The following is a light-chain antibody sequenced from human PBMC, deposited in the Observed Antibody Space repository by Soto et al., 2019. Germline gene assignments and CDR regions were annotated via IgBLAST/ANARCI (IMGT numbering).Light chain of an antibody. V-gene: IGKV2-28*01. CDR3: MQVLQTPLT. J-gene: IGKJ4*01. Sequence: DIVMTQSPLSLPVPPGEPASISCRSSQSLLHRNGYNYLDWYLQKAGQSPQLLIYLGSNRASGVPERCSGSGSGTDFTLKISRVEAEDVGVYYCMQVLQTPLTFGGGTKVEMK. CDR2: LGS. CDR1: QSLLHRNGYNY.